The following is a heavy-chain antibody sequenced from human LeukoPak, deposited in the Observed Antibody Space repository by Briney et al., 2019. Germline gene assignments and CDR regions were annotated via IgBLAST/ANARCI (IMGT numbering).Heavy chain of an antibody. Sequence: PSETLSLTCTLSGGSINTYYWSSIRQPPGKGLEWIGNIYYRGSTNYNPSLKSRVTISVDTSKNQFSLKVSSVTAADTAVYFCARVEEDYDVWTGYYYWGQGTLVTVSS. J-gene: IGHJ4*02. CDR3: ARVEEDYDVWTGYYY. V-gene: IGHV4-59*01. CDR1: GGSINTYY. D-gene: IGHD3/OR15-3a*01. CDR2: IYYRGST.